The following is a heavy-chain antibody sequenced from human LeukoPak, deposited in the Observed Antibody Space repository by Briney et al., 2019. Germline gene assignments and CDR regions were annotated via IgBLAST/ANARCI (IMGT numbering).Heavy chain of an antibody. CDR3: ARGNAVAGTLDFDY. D-gene: IGHD6-19*01. CDR2: IYTSGST. Sequence: SETLSLTCAVYGGSFSGYYWSWIRQPAGKGLEWIGRIYTSGSTNYNPSLKSRVTMSVDTSKNQFSLKLSSVTAADTAVYYCARGNAVAGTLDFDYWGQGTLVTVSS. CDR1: GGSFSGYY. J-gene: IGHJ4*02. V-gene: IGHV4-59*10.